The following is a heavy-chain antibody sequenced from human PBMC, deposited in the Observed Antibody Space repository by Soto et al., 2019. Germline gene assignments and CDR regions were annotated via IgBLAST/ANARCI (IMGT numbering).Heavy chain of an antibody. CDR3: ATGDQKYFEY. CDR1: GSTFTHWY. CDR2: INASSGGT. Sequence: DSMKLSCQSPGSTFTHWYMHWVRQAPGQGLEWMGWINASSGGTKNTQRFQGRLTMTRDTSITTVYMDLTSLRPDDTAVYFGATGDQKYFEYWSQGTLVTFTS. V-gene: IGHV1-2*02. J-gene: IGHJ4*02.